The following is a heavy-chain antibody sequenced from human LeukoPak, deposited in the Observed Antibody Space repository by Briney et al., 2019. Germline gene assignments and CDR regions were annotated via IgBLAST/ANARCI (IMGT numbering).Heavy chain of an antibody. V-gene: IGHV4-30-4*01. J-gene: IGHJ5*02. CDR2: IYYSGST. D-gene: IGHD3-10*01. Sequence: SETLSLTCTVSGDSISSGDYYWSWIRQPPGKGLEWIGYIYYSGSTYYNPSLKSRVTISVDTSKNQFSLKLSSVTAADTAVYYCARDSYYGSGSYYQYWFDPWGQGTLVTVSS. CDR1: GDSISSGDYY. CDR3: ARDSYYGSGSYYQYWFDP.